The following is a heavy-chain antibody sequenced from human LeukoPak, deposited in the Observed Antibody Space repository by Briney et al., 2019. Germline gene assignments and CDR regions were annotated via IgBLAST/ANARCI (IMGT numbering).Heavy chain of an antibody. CDR1: DYTFTNYG. CDR2: ISAYNGNT. D-gene: IGHD3-22*01. V-gene: IGHV1-18*01. CDR3: ARLYYYDSSGCLDY. Sequence: GASVKVSCKASDYTFTNYGISWVRQAPGQGLEWMGWISAYNGNTNQAQNLQGRVTMTTDTPTRTAYMELRSLTSDDTAVYYCARLYYYDSSGCLDYWGQGTLVTVSS. J-gene: IGHJ4*02.